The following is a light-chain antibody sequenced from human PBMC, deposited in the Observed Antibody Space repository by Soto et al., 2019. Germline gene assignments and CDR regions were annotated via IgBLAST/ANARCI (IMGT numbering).Light chain of an antibody. CDR3: SSYTTSGTVV. CDR2: DVN. J-gene: IGLJ2*01. CDR1: SSDVGGYNY. V-gene: IGLV2-14*01. Sequence: QSALTQPASVSGSPGQSITISCTGTSSDVGGYNYVSWFQQHPGKAPKFMIYDVNNRPSGVSNRFSGSKSGNTASPTISGLQAEDEADYYCSSYTTSGTVVFGGGTQLTVL.